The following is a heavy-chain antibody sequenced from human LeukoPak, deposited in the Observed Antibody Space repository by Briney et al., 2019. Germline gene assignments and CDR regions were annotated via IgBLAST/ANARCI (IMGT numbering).Heavy chain of an antibody. CDR3: ARVIRAAPGKGYFDY. J-gene: IGHJ4*02. CDR2: ISGSCGST. D-gene: IGHD6-13*01. V-gene: IGHV3-23*01. CDR1: GFIFSTYA. Sequence: PGGSLRLSCAPSGFIFSTYALSWVRHAPGKGLEWASSISGSCGSTYHADSVKGRFTISRDSSKNTLNLQMNSLRAEDTAIYYCARVIRAAPGKGYFDYWGQGTLVTVSS.